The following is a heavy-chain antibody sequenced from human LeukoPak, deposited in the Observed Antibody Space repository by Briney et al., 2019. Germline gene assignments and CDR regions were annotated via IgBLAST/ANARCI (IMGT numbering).Heavy chain of an antibody. CDR2: ISSSSSYI. CDR3: ARALWFGDLGDYYGMDV. V-gene: IGHV3-21*04. J-gene: IGHJ6*02. Sequence: GGSLRLSCAASGFTFSSYSMNWVRQAPGKGLEWVSSISSSSSYIYYADSVKGRFTISRDNAKNSLYLQMNSLRAEDTAVYYCARALWFGDLGDYYGMDVWGQGTTVTVSS. D-gene: IGHD3-10*01. CDR1: GFTFSSYS.